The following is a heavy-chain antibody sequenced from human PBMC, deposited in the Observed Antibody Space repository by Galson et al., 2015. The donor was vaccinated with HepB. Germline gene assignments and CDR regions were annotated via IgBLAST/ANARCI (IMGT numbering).Heavy chain of an antibody. CDR3: ARETISSTWYSSWFDP. J-gene: IGHJ5*02. V-gene: IGHV1-3*01. CDR2: INAGNGNT. CDR1: GYTFISHT. D-gene: IGHD6-13*01. Sequence: SVKVSCKASGYTFISHTIHWVRQAPGQRLEWMGWINAGNGNTKYSQRFQDRVTVTSDTSATTVYMELSSLRSEDTAVSYCARETISSTWYSSWFDPWGQGTLVPVSS.